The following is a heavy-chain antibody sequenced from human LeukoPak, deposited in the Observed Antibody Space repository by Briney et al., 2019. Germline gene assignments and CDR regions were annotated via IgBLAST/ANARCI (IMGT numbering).Heavy chain of an antibody. J-gene: IGHJ4*02. D-gene: IGHD2-15*01. CDR1: GFSVGSNY. CDR2: ISTSGGTT. V-gene: IGHV3-23*01. Sequence: GGSLRLSCAASGFSVGSNYMTWVRQAPGKGLEWVSAISTSGGTTYYADSVKGRFTISRDNSKNTLYLQMNSLRAEDTAVYYCAQQLGYCSRGSCYFTYWGQGTLVTVSS. CDR3: AQQLGYCSRGSCYFTY.